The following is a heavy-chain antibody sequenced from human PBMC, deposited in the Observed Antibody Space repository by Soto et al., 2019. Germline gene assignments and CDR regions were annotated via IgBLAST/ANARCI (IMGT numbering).Heavy chain of an antibody. D-gene: IGHD6-19*01. CDR1: GGTFSSYA. CDR2: IIPIFGTA. Sequence: SVKVSCKASGGTFSSYAISWVRQAPGQGLEWMGGIIPIFGTANYAQKFQGRVTITADESTSTAYMELSSLRSEDTAVYYCARGDSGWPTWNWFDPWGQGTLVTVSS. CDR3: ARGDSGWPTWNWFDP. V-gene: IGHV1-69*13. J-gene: IGHJ5*02.